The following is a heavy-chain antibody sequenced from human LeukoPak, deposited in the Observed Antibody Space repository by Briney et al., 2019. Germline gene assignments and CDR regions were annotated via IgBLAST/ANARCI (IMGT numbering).Heavy chain of an antibody. V-gene: IGHV1-46*01. Sequence: ASVTVSCKASGYTFTSYYMHWVRQAPGQGLEWMGIINPSGGSTSYAQKFQGRVTMTRDTSTSTVYMELSSLRSEDTAVYYCARDVRSSGWWEPYYFDYWGQGTLVTVSS. CDR2: INPSGGST. J-gene: IGHJ4*02. CDR1: GYTFTSYY. CDR3: ARDVRSSGWWEPYYFDY. D-gene: IGHD6-19*01.